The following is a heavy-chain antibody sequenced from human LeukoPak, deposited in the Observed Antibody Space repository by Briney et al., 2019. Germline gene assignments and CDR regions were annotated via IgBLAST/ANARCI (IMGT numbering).Heavy chain of an antibody. V-gene: IGHV3-48*01. CDR1: ALTFSDYS. Sequence: GGSLRLSCAAPALTFSDYSMNWVRQAPGKGLEWISYISSNGSTIYYAASVKGRFTISRDSAKNSLYLQMNGLRAEDTAIYYCARGPKTSFDYWGQGTLVTVSS. CDR3: ARGPKTSFDY. J-gene: IGHJ4*02. CDR2: ISSNGSTI.